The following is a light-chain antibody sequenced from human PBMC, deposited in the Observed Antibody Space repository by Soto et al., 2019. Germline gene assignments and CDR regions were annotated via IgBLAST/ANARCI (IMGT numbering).Light chain of an antibody. CDR1: DNIVHW. J-gene: IGKJ1*01. V-gene: IGKV1-5*03. Sequence: DIQMTQSPSTLSASVGDRVAITCRASDNIVHWVAWYQQKPGKAPKLLIYKAANLADEVPSRFAGSGSGTDFTLTITRLQHDDFATYYCQHYNSFSRTFGQGTKVEV. CDR2: KAA. CDR3: QHYNSFSRT.